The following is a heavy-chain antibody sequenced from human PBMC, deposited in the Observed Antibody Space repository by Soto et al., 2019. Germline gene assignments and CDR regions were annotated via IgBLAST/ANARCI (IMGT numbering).Heavy chain of an antibody. J-gene: IGHJ4*02. CDR1: GYTFNNYA. Sequence: PGGSVRLSCAASGYTFNNYAMSWVRQAPGKGLEWVSAISGSGASTYYADSVKGRFTVSRDNSKNTLYLQMNSLRAEDTAVYYCAKDELNSGSRFFDYWGQGTLVTVSS. V-gene: IGHV3-23*01. CDR3: AKDELNSGSRFFDY. CDR2: ISGSGAST. D-gene: IGHD3-10*01.